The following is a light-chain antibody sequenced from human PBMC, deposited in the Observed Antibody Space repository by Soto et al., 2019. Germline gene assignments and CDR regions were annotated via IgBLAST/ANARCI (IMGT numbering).Light chain of an antibody. J-gene: IGKJ1*01. CDR2: QVS. Sequence: DVVMTQSPLSLPVILGQPASISCTSRQSLLYSDGNTYLSWFQQRPGQSPRRLIYQVSNRDSGVPDRFSGSGSDTDFTLKISRVETEDVGVYYCMQGTHWPRTFGQGTKVDIK. V-gene: IGKV2-30*01. CDR1: QSLLYSDGNTY. CDR3: MQGTHWPRT.